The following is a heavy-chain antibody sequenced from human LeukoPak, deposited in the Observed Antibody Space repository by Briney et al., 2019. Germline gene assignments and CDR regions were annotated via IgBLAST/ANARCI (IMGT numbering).Heavy chain of an antibody. V-gene: IGHV3-23*01. CDR3: ATHSGYTYGYGVYHFDY. CDR1: GFTFSSYA. J-gene: IGHJ4*02. Sequence: GGSLRLSCAASGFTFSSYAMSWVRQAPGKGLEWVSGISGSGGSTYSADSVKGRFTISRDNSKNTLYLQMNSLRAEDTAIYYCATHSGYTYGYGVYHFDYWGQGTLVTVSS. D-gene: IGHD5-18*01. CDR2: ISGSGGST.